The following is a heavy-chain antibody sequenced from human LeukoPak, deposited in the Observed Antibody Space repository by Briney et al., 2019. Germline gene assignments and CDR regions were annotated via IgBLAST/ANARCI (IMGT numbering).Heavy chain of an antibody. D-gene: IGHD6-13*01. V-gene: IGHV4-39*07. Sequence: SETLSLTCTVSGGSISSSSYYWGWIRQPPGKGLEWIGSIYYSGSTYYNPSHKSRVTISVDTSKNQFSLKLSSVTAADTAVYYCARAPQLAFDYWGQGTLVTVSS. CDR2: IYYSGST. CDR1: GGSISSSSYY. CDR3: ARAPQLAFDY. J-gene: IGHJ4*02.